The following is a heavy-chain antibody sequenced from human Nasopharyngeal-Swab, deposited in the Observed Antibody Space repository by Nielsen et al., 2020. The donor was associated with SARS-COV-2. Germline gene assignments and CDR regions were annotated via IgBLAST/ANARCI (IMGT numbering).Heavy chain of an antibody. J-gene: IGHJ6*02. CDR3: ARDTIFGLALYYNYGLGV. CDR2: IIVNLGMT. CDR1: GGTFIKYA. V-gene: IGHV1-69*10. D-gene: IGHD3-3*01. Sequence: SVKVSCKVSGGTFIKYAISWVRQAPGQGLEWMGGIIVNLGMTKYAQKFKDSVIINADESTGTAYMELSSLRSEDTAVYYCARDTIFGLALYYNYGLGVWGQGTTVTVSS.